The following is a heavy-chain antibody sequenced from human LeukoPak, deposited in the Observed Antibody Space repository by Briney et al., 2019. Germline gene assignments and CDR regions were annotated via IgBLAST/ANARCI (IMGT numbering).Heavy chain of an antibody. D-gene: IGHD4/OR15-4a*01. Sequence: GGSLQISCQGPGSLFTSYWIGWVRRLPGKGLEWMGIIYPGESDTRYSPSFQGQVTISADKSISTAYLQWSSLKASDTAMYYCARGSADYDYYYYGMDVWGQGTTVTVSS. J-gene: IGHJ6*02. V-gene: IGHV5-51*01. CDR1: GSLFTSYW. CDR3: ARGSADYDYYYYGMDV. CDR2: IYPGESDT.